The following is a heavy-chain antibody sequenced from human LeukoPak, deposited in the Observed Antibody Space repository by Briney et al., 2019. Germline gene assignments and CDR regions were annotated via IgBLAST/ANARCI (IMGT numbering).Heavy chain of an antibody. CDR2: IHPGDSDT. J-gene: IGHJ2*01. V-gene: IGHV5-51*01. Sequence: GESLKISCKGFGYSFNSYWIGWVRQMPGKGLEWMGIIHPGDSDTRYSPSFQGQVTISADKSINTAYLQWSSLKASDTAMYYCSRPLAGGGYWYFDLWGRGTLVTVSS. CDR1: GYSFNSYW. CDR3: SRPLAGGGYWYFDL. D-gene: IGHD4-23*01.